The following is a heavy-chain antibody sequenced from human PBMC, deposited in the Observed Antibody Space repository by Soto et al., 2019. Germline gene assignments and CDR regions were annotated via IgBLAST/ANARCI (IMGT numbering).Heavy chain of an antibody. D-gene: IGHD2-21*02. CDR1: GGIFSSNT. CDR3: ASKAACGGDCYAFDS. Sequence: QVYLVQSGAEVKKPGSSVKISCKASGGIFSSNTINWVRQAAGQGLEWMGGIIPLFGTANYAEKFQGRVTITAEKSTKTEYVELTSLRSEDTAVYYCASKAACGGDCYAFDSWGQGTLVTVSS. V-gene: IGHV1-69*06. J-gene: IGHJ4*02. CDR2: IIPLFGTA.